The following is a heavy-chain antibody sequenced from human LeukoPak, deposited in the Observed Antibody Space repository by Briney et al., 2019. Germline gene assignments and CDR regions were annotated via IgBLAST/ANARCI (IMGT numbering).Heavy chain of an antibody. CDR3: ARVVRYFDWLLLDAFDI. D-gene: IGHD3-9*01. CDR1: GYTFTGYY. J-gene: IGHJ3*02. Sequence: GASVKVSCKASGYTFTGYYMHWVRQAPGQGLEWMGWINPNSGGTNYAQKFQGRVTMTRDTSISTAYMELSRLRSDDTAVYYCARVVRYFDWLLLDAFDIWGQGTMVIVSS. CDR2: INPNSGGT. V-gene: IGHV1-2*02.